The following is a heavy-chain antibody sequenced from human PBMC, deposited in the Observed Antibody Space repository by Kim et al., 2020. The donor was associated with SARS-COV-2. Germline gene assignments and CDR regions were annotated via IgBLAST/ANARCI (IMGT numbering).Heavy chain of an antibody. CDR1: DDYIRSGDYF. CDR2: IHYSGST. J-gene: IGHJ5*02. Sequence: SETLSLTCTVSDDYIRSGDYFWSWIRQPPGKGLEWIGNIHYSGSTSYNPSLKGRFTLSIDTSKNQFSLTLPSVTAADTAVYYCARAYYDWWFDPWAQGAL. V-gene: IGHV4-30-4*01. D-gene: IGHD3-9*01. CDR3: ARAYYDWWFDP.